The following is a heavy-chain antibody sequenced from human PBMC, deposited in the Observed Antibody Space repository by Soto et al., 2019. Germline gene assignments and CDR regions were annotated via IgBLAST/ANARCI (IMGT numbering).Heavy chain of an antibody. CDR2: ISYGGST. CDR3: SRGILV. J-gene: IGHJ4*02. CDR1: GGSINSGGYC. D-gene: IGHD5-18*01. V-gene: IGHV4-31*03. Sequence: QVQLQESGPGLVKPSQTLSLTCTVSGGSINSGGYCWSWIRQHPGKGLDWIGCISYGGSTSYNPYLKSRVTITVGTSKTRFSLKLTSVTAADTAVFYCSRGILVWGQGALITVAS.